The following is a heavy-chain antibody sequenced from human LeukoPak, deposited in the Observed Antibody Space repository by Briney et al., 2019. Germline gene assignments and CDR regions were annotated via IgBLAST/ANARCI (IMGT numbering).Heavy chain of an antibody. D-gene: IGHD2-21*01. J-gene: IGHJ4*02. Sequence: PSETLSLTCTVSGGSISSGDYYWSWIRQPPGKGLEWIGYIYYNGNTYYNPSLKSRVTISLDTSKKQLSLKVSSVTAADTAVYYCARVRGGVVDHWGQGTLVTVSS. CDR2: IYYNGNT. V-gene: IGHV4-30-4*01. CDR3: ARVRGGVVDH. CDR1: GGSISSGDYY.